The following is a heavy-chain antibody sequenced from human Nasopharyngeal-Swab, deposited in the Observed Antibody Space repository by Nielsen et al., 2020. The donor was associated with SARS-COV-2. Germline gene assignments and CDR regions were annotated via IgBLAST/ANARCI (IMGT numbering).Heavy chain of an antibody. CDR2: INPGGGSA. Sequence: DSVKVSCKASGYTFTRFYIHWVRQAPGQGLEWMGIINPGGGSARYSQNFQGRVTMTRDTSTSTVYMELSNLTSEDTAVYYCARGGDPREVVAATDCFDPWGQGTLVTVSS. J-gene: IGHJ5*02. CDR1: GYTFTRFY. V-gene: IGHV1-46*01. D-gene: IGHD2-15*01. CDR3: ARGGDPREVVAATDCFDP.